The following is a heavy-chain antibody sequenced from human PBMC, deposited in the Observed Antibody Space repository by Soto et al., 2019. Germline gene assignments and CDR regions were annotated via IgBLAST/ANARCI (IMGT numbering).Heavy chain of an antibody. J-gene: IGHJ4*02. CDR1: GGSISSGDYY. V-gene: IGHV4-30-4*01. CDR2: IYYSGST. CDR3: ASRHSSPYFDY. Sequence: QVQLQESGPGLVKPSQTLSLTCTVSGGSISSGDYYWSWIRQPPGKGLEWIGSIYYSGSTYYNPSVRSRVTIEVDTSKIQFSLKLNSVTAADTALYYCASRHSSPYFDYWGQGTLVTVAS. D-gene: IGHD6-13*01.